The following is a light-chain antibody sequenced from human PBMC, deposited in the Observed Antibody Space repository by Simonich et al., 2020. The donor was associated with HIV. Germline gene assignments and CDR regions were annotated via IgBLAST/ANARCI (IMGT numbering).Light chain of an antibody. Sequence: DIQMTQSPSTLSASVGERVNITCRASQSINRYLAWYQQKPGKAPKLLIYKASSLQREVPSRFSGNGSGTEFTLTISSLQPDDFATYFCQQYNNYWTFGQGTKVEI. CDR1: QSINRY. CDR3: QQYNNYWT. J-gene: IGKJ1*01. V-gene: IGKV1-5*03. CDR2: KAS.